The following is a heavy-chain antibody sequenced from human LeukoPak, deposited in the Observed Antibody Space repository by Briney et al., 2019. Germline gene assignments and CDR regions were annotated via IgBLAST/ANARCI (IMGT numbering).Heavy chain of an antibody. CDR3: AKDREWFGELFGSYFDY. Sequence: PGGSLRLSCAASGFTFSSYGMHWVRQAPGKGLEWVAVISYDGSNKYYADSVKGRFTISRDNSKNTLYLQMNSLRAEDTAVYYCAKDREWFGELFGSYFDYWGQGTLVTVSS. D-gene: IGHD3-10*01. CDR1: GFTFSSYG. V-gene: IGHV3-30*18. CDR2: ISYDGSNK. J-gene: IGHJ4*02.